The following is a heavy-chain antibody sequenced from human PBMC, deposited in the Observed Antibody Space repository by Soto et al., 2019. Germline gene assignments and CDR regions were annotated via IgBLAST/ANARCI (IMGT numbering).Heavy chain of an antibody. V-gene: IGHV1-46*01. Sequence: QVQLVQSGAEVKKPGASVKVSCKASGYTFTSYYMHWVRQAPGQGLEWMGIINPSGGSTSYAQKFQGRVTMTRDTSTSTVYMELSSLRSEDTAVYYCARDRIVGDTGGGLVDYWGQGTLVTVSS. CDR2: INPSGGST. CDR3: ARDRIVGDTGGGLVDY. J-gene: IGHJ4*02. D-gene: IGHD1-26*01. CDR1: GYTFTSYY.